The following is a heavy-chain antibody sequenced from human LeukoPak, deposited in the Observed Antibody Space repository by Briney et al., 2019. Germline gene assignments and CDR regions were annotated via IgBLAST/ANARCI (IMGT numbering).Heavy chain of an antibody. V-gene: IGHV3-7*03. CDR1: GFTFSSYW. J-gene: IGHJ6*03. Sequence: GGSLRLSCAASGFTFSSYWMSWVRQAPGKGLEWVANIKQDGSEDYYVDSVKGRFTISRDNAKNSLYLQMNSLRAEDTAVYYCARDHKDYYYYYMDVWGKGTTVTVSS. CDR3: ARDHKDYYYYYMDV. CDR2: IKQDGSED.